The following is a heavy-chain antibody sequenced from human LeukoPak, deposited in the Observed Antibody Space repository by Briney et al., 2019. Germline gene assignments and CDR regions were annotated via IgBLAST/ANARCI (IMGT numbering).Heavy chain of an antibody. V-gene: IGHV4-39*01. D-gene: IGHD4-23*01. CDR2: IYYSGIT. CDR1: GGSISSSSYY. Sequence: SETLSLTCTVSGGSISSSSYYGGWIRQPPGKGLEWIGSIYYSGITYYNPSLKSRVTISVDTSKNQFSLKLSSVTAADTAVYYCARHTVALYGMDVWGQGTTVTVFS. J-gene: IGHJ6*02. CDR3: ARHTVALYGMDV.